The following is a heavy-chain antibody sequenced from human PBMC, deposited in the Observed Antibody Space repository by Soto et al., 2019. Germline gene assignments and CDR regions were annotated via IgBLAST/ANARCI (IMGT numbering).Heavy chain of an antibody. Sequence: DSVPTLVNPPQTLTLTCAVSGFSLTTSGMCVSWIRQPPGKALEWLALIDWDDDKYYNTSLQTRLTISKDPSKKQVVLTMTKIDAVDTATYYCARIVRVDEASDMWGQGTMVTLS. CDR2: IDWDDDK. V-gene: IGHV2-70*01. CDR1: GFSLTTSGMC. CDR3: ARIVRVDEASDM. J-gene: IGHJ3*02. D-gene: IGHD3-3*01.